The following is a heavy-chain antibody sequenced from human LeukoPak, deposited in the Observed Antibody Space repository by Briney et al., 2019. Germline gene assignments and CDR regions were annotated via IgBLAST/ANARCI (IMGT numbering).Heavy chain of an antibody. CDR3: AKASYYDSSGYYVDDAFDI. CDR2: ISGSGGST. Sequence: GGSLRLSCAASGFTFSSYAMCWVRQIPGKGLEWVSAISGSGGSTYYADSVKGRFTISRDNSKNTLYLQMNSLRAEDTAAYYCAKASYYDSSGYYVDDAFDIWGQGTMVTVSS. V-gene: IGHV3-23*01. D-gene: IGHD3-22*01. CDR1: GFTFSSYA. J-gene: IGHJ3*02.